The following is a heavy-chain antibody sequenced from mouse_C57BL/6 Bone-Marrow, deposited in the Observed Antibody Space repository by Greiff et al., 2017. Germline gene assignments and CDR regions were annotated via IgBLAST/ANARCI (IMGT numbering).Heavy chain of an antibody. CDR1: GYTFTSYW. D-gene: IGHD2-12*01. CDR3: ATLCVYDVGFAV. V-gene: IGHV1-64*01. CDR2: IHPNSGST. J-gene: IGHJ3*01. Sequence: QVQLQQPGAELVKPGASVKLSCKASGYTFTSYWMHWVKQRPGQGLEWIGMIHPNSGSTNYNEKFKSKATLTVDKSSSTAYRQLSSLTSEDSAFYYRATLCVYDVGFAVWGKGTLVTVSA.